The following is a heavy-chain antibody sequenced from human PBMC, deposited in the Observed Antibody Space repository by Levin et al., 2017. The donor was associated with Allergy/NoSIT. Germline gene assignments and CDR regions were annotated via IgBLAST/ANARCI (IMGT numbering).Heavy chain of an antibody. J-gene: IGHJ6*03. CDR2: IYYTTST. D-gene: IGHD2-2*01. Sequence: SQTLSLTCSVSGGSITSSPYYWGWIRQPPGKGLEWIGSIYYTTSTYYNPSLRGRITVSVDTSKNQFSLKVNSVTAADTALYYCARLPSPHAAGPYQYHYYYMDVWGKGTTVTVSS. CDR3: ARLPSPHAAGPYQYHYYYMDV. V-gene: IGHV4-39*01. CDR1: GGSITSSPYY.